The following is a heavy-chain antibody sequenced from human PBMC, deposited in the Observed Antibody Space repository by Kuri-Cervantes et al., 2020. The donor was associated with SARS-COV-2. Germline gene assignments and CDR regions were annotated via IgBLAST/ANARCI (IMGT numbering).Heavy chain of an antibody. Sequence: GEALKTSCSAAGFSFSSYAMHWVRQPPGKGLEYVSAISSNGGSKYYADSVKGRFTISRDNAKNSPYLQMNSLRVEDTAVYYCARDSSIVVGRKGYYGMDVWGQGTTVTVSS. CDR1: GFSFSSYA. CDR3: ARDSSIVVGRKGYYGMDV. J-gene: IGHJ6*02. CDR2: ISSNGGSK. V-gene: IGHV3-64*04. D-gene: IGHD2-2*01.